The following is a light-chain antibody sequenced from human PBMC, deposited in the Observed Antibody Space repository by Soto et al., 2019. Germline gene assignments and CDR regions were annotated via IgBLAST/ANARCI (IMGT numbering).Light chain of an antibody. CDR3: HHYNNWPRT. Sequence: EIVMTQSPASLSVSPGERATLSCRASQNVNSNLAWYQQKPGQAPRFLIYGASTRATGIPARFSGNGSGTEFTLTISSLQSEDFAVYYCHHYNNWPRTFGQGTKVDIK. J-gene: IGKJ1*01. CDR2: GAS. CDR1: QNVNSN. V-gene: IGKV3-15*01.